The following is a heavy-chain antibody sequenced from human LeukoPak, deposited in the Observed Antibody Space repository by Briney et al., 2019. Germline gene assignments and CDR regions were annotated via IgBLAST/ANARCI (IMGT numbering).Heavy chain of an antibody. CDR3: AMGYCSSTSCLQDV. Sequence: SVKVSCKASGGTLSSYAISWVRQAPGQGLEWMGGIIPIFGTANYAQKFQGRVTITADESTSTAYMELSSLRSEDTAVYYCAMGYCSSTSCLQDVWGKGTTVTVSS. V-gene: IGHV1-69*01. CDR2: IIPIFGTA. J-gene: IGHJ6*04. CDR1: GGTLSSYA. D-gene: IGHD2-2*01.